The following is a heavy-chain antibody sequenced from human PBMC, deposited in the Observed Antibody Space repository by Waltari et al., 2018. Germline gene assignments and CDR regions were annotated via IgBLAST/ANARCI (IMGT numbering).Heavy chain of an antibody. CDR3: AQGGDIVVVPAAIYY. V-gene: IGHV3-30*02. J-gene: IGHJ4*02. Sequence: QVQLVESGGGVVQPGGSLRLSCAASGFAFSRYGMHWVRQAPGKGLEWVAFIRYYGSNKYYADSVKGRFTISRDNSKNTLYLQMNSLRAEDTAVYYCAQGGDIVVVPAAIYYWGQGTLVTVSS. CDR1: GFAFSRYG. D-gene: IGHD2-2*01. CDR2: IRYYGSNK.